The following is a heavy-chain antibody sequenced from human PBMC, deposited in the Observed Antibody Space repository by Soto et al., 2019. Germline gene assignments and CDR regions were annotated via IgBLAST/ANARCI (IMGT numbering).Heavy chain of an antibody. CDR1: GFIFENFG. J-gene: IGHJ5*02. CDR3: AKNQGVELVPLATVDWFDP. D-gene: IGHD1-26*01. CDR2: ISGSGFKK. V-gene: IGHV3-23*01. Sequence: GGSLRLSCVASGFIFENFGMSWVRQAPGKGLEWISSISGSGFKKYYADSVKGRLTISRDNSKSTVYLELNNLSAEDTAVYHCAKNQGVELVPLATVDWFDPWGQGSVVTVSS.